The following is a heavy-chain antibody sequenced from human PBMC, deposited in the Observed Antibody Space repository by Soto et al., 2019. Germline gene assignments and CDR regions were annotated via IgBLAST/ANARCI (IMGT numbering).Heavy chain of an antibody. D-gene: IGHD3-22*01. CDR1: GYTFTNYG. J-gene: IGHJ4*02. CDR3: ARVEDFFDSSGYAH. Sequence: QVQLVQSGAEVKKPGASVKVSCKAFGYTFTNYGITWVRQTPGHGLEWMGWISYNGNTNYAQKYQGRVTMTTDTSTSTAYRELRSLTSDDTAVYYCARVEDFFDSSGYAHWGLGTLVTVSS. V-gene: IGHV1-18*04. CDR2: ISYNGNT.